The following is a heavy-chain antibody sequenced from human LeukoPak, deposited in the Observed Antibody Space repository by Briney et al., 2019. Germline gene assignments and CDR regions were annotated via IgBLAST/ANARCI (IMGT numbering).Heavy chain of an antibody. D-gene: IGHD1-26*01. CDR3: ARGLEVGANYFDY. CDR2: ISSSSSYI. V-gene: IGHV3-21*01. Sequence: PGGSLRLSCAASGFTFSSYSMNWVRQAPGKGLEWVSSISSSSSYIYYADSVKGRFTISRDNAKNSLYLQMNSLRAEDTAVYYCARGLEVGANYFDYWGQGTLVTVSS. CDR1: GFTFSSYS. J-gene: IGHJ4*02.